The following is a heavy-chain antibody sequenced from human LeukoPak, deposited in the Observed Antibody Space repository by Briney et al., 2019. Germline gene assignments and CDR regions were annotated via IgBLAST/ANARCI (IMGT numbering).Heavy chain of an antibody. Sequence: GGSLRLSCAASGFTFSNYAMHWVRQAPGKGLEWVAAVSSDGSNKYYVDSVKGRFTISRDNSKNTLYLQMNSLRAEDTAVFYCARDPQICSGGSCYSGATLDYWGQGTLVTVSS. CDR2: VSSDGSNK. D-gene: IGHD2-15*01. V-gene: IGHV3-30*04. CDR1: GFTFSNYA. CDR3: ARDPQICSGGSCYSGATLDY. J-gene: IGHJ4*02.